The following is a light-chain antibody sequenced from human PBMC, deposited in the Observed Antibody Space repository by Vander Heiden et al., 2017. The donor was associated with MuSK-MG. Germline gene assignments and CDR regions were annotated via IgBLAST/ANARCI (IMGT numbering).Light chain of an antibody. CDR3: QQSVITPLT. CDR1: QSIYTY. Sequence: DIQMTQSPSSLSASVADRVTITCRASQSIYTYVNWYQQRPGKAPKLLISGASTLESGVPSRFDGSGSGTDFTLTISRLQPDDFATYYCQQSVITPLTFGGGTMVDIK. V-gene: IGKV1-39*01. CDR2: GAS. J-gene: IGKJ4*01.